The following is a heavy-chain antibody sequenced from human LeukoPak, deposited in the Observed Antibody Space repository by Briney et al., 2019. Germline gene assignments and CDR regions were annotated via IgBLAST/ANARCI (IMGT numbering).Heavy chain of an antibody. CDR1: GFTFSSYC. D-gene: IGHD3-22*01. J-gene: IGHJ4*02. CDR2: ICVSGGTT. Sequence: PGGSLRLSCGASGFTFSSYCMSWVRQAPGEGLEWVSGICVSGGTTYYADSVKGRFTISRDKSKNTLYLQMNSLRAEDTAVYYCAKANYYDSSGHYYPIDFWGQGTLVSVSS. V-gene: IGHV3-23*01. CDR3: AKANYYDSSGHYYPIDF.